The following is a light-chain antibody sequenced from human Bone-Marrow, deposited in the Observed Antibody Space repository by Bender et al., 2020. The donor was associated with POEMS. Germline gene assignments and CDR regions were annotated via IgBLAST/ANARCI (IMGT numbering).Light chain of an antibody. CDR3: QSTDSSGTSWV. CDR1: NIGSES. CDR2: DDS. J-gene: IGLJ3*02. V-gene: IGLV3-21*02. Sequence: SYVLTQPPSVSVAPGQTARITCGGNNIGSESVHWYQQKPGQAPVVVVYDDSDRPSGIPERFAGSSSGTTVTLTISGVQAEDEADYYCQSTDSSGTSWVFGGGTKLTVL.